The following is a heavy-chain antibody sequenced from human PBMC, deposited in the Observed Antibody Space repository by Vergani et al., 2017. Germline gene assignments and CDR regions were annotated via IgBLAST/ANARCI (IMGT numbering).Heavy chain of an antibody. V-gene: IGHV3-48*03. CDR2: ISSSGSTI. CDR1: GFTFSSYE. J-gene: IGHJ5*02. D-gene: IGHD2-21*01. Sequence: EVQLVESGGGLVQPGGSLRLSCAASGFTFSSYEMNWVRQAPGKGLEWVSYISSSGSTIYYADSVKGRFTISRDYAKNSLYLQMNSLGAEDRAVYYCAEASLGYFRPWGQGTLVTVSS. CDR3: AEASLGYFRP.